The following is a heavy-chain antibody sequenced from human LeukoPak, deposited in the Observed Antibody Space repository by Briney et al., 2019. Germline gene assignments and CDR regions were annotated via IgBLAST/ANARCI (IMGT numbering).Heavy chain of an antibody. D-gene: IGHD4-23*01. V-gene: IGHV3-48*03. CDR3: ARDYGGSSPFDY. CDR1: GFTFSSYE. J-gene: IGHJ4*02. CDR2: ISSSGSTI. Sequence: PGGSLRLSCAASGFTFSSYEMHWVRQAPGKGLEWVSYISSSGSTIYYADSVKGRFTISRDNAKNSLYLQMNSLRAEDTAVYYCARDYGGSSPFDYWGQRTLVTVSS.